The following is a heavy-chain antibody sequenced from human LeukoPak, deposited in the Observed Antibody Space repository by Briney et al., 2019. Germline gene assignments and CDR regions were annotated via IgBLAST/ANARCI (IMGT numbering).Heavy chain of an antibody. J-gene: IGHJ6*02. CDR2: IIPIFGTA. V-gene: IGHV1-69*13. CDR1: GYTFTTYD. D-gene: IGHD2-2*01. CDR3: ASSVVPAAYYYYYYGMDV. Sequence: SVKVSCKASGYTFTTYDINWVRQTPGQGLEWMGGIIPIFGTANYAQKFQGRVTITADESTSTAYMELSSLRSEDTAVYYCASSVVPAAYYYYYYGMDVWGQGTTVTVSS.